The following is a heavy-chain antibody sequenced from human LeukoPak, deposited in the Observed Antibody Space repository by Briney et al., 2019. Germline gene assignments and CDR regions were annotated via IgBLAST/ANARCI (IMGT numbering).Heavy chain of an antibody. Sequence: PGGSLRLSCAASRFTFSNYWMTWVRQAPGKGLEWVSTITYNGANSYYADSVKGRFTISRDSSKNTLYLQMNSLRAEDTAVYYCAKESVGYVPVDWGQGTLVIVSS. CDR2: ITYNGANS. CDR3: AKESVGYVPVD. V-gene: IGHV3-23*01. CDR1: RFTFSNYW. J-gene: IGHJ4*02. D-gene: IGHD3-10*02.